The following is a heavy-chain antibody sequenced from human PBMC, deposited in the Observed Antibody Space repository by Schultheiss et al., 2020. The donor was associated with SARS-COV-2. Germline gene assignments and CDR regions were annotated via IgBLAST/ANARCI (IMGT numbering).Heavy chain of an antibody. CDR3: ARAQVLMVYGN. Sequence: SETLSLSCAVSGGSFSDYYWSCIRQPPGKGLEWIGYIYYIETTYYSPSLKSRVTISLDTSKNQFSLKLSSVTAADTAVYYCARAQVLMVYGNWGQGTLVTVSS. J-gene: IGHJ4*02. D-gene: IGHD2-8*01. V-gene: IGHV4-34*01. CDR2: IYYIETT. CDR1: GGSFSDYY.